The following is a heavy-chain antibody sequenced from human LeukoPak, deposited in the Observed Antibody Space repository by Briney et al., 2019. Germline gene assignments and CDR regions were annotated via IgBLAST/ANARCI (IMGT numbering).Heavy chain of an antibody. V-gene: IGHV4-59*01. D-gene: IGHD5-18*01. CDR3: ARTEESGYNYGYFGYYYYMDV. Sequence: VKPSETLSLTCTVSGGSISSYYWSWIRQPPGKGLEWIGFVHYSGSTHYNPSLKSRVTISVDTSKNQVSLKLTSVTAADTAVYYCARTEESGYNYGYFGYYYYMDVWGKGTTVTISS. J-gene: IGHJ6*03. CDR1: GGSISSYY. CDR2: VHYSGST.